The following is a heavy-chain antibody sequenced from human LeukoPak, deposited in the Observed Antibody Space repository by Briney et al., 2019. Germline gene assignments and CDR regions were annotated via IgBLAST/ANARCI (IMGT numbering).Heavy chain of an antibody. CDR1: GGSISSGGFY. J-gene: IGHJ5*02. CDR3: ARGWRKYYGSGSYSEPWFDP. Sequence: SETLFLTCTVSGGSISSGGFYWSWIRQHPGEGLEWIGYIYYSGSTYYNPSLKSRLTISVDTSRNQFSLYLSSVTAADTAVYYCARGWRKYYGSGSYSEPWFDPWGQGTLVTVSS. D-gene: IGHD3-10*01. V-gene: IGHV4-31*03. CDR2: IYYSGST.